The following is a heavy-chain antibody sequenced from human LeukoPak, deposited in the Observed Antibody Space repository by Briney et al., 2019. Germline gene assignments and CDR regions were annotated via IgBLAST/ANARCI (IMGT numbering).Heavy chain of an antibody. V-gene: IGHV4-59*01. D-gene: IGHD3-16*01. CDR3: ARDLGRTAAFDI. CDR1: GGSISSYY. J-gene: IGHJ3*02. Sequence: SETLSLTCTVSGGSISSYYWSWIRQPPGKGLEWIGYIYYSGSTNYNPSLKSRVTISVDTSKNQFSLKLSSVTAADTAVYYCARDLGRTAAFDIWGQGTMVTVSS. CDR2: IYYSGST.